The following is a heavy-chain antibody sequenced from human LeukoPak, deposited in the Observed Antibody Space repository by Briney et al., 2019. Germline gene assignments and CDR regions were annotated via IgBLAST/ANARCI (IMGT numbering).Heavy chain of an antibody. J-gene: IGHJ3*02. V-gene: IGHV4-39*01. D-gene: IGHD6-13*01. Sequence: SETLSLTCTVSGGSISSSSYYWGSIRQPPGKRLEWIGRIYYSGSTYYNPSLKSRVTISVDTSKNQFSLKRSSVTAADTAEYYCASQSSSSRAFDIWGQGTMVTVSS. CDR1: GGSISSSSYY. CDR3: ASQSSSSRAFDI. CDR2: IYYSGST.